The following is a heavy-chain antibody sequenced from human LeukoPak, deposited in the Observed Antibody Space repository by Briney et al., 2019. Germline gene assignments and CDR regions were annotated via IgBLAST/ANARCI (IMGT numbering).Heavy chain of an antibody. D-gene: IGHD3-10*01. CDR1: GFTFSSYA. V-gene: IGHV3-23*01. CDR2: ISGSGGST. Sequence: GGSLRLSCAASGFTFSSYAMSWVRHAPGKGLEWVSAISGSGGSTYYADSVKGRFSISRDNLKNTLYLQMNSLRAEDTAVYHCARDYSGSGHFDYWGQGTLVTVSS. CDR3: ARDYSGSGHFDY. J-gene: IGHJ4*02.